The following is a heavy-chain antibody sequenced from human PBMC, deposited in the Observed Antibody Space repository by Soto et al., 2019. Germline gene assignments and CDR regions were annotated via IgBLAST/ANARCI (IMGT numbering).Heavy chain of an antibody. CDR1: GGSFSGYC. V-gene: IGHV4-34*01. D-gene: IGHD5-18*01. CDR3: ARGRRFFYSHGLVYDYYGMDV. J-gene: IGHJ6*02. Sequence: PSETRSLTCAVYGGSFSGYCWSWIRQPPGKGLEWIGEINHSGSTNYNPSLKSRVTISVDTSKNQFSLKLSSVTAADTAVYYCARGRRFFYSHGLVYDYYGMDVWGQGTTVTVSS. CDR2: INHSGST.